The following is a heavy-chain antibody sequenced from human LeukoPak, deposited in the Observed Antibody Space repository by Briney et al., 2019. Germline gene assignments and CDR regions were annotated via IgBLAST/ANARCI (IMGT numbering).Heavy chain of an antibody. CDR1: GYTFTGCY. CDR2: INPNSGGT. J-gene: IGHJ4*02. D-gene: IGHD3-3*01. CDR3: ARDPPPYDFWSGYYPFDY. Sequence: ASVKVSCKASGYTFTGCYMHWVRQAPGQGLEWMGWINPNSGGTNYAQKFQGRVTMTRDTSISTAYMELSRLRSDDTAVYYCARDPPPYDFWSGYYPFDYWGQGTRVTVSS. V-gene: IGHV1-2*02.